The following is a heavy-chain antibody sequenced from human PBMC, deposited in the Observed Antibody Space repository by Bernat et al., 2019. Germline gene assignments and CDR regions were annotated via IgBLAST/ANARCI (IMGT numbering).Heavy chain of an antibody. Sequence: QVQLVESGGGVVQPGRSLRLSCAASGFTFSSYGMHWVRQAPGKGLEWVAVISYDGSNKYYADSVKGRFTISRDNSKNTLYLQMNSLRAEDTAVYYCAKDGGSYYVDDYWGQGTLVTVSS. V-gene: IGHV3-30*18. J-gene: IGHJ4*02. CDR3: AKDGGSYYVDDY. CDR2: ISYDGSNK. CDR1: GFTFSSYG. D-gene: IGHD1-26*01.